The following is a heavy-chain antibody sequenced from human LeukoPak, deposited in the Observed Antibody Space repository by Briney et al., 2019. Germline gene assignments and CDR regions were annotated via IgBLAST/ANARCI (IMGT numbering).Heavy chain of an antibody. Sequence: PSETLSLTCTVSGGSISSYYWSWLQQPPGKGLEWIGYIYYSGSTNYNPSLKSRVTISVDTSKNQFSLKLSSVTAADTAVYYCARDRDRGVVDYWGQGTLVTVSS. J-gene: IGHJ4*02. D-gene: IGHD3-10*01. CDR1: GGSISSYY. CDR2: IYYSGST. V-gene: IGHV4-59*01. CDR3: ARDRDRGVVDY.